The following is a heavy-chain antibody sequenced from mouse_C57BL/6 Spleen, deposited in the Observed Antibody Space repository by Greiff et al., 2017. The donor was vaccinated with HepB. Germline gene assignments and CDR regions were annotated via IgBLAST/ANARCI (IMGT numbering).Heavy chain of an antibody. CDR2: IDPENGDT. V-gene: IGHV14-4*01. CDR3: TTDGNYGYWYFDV. J-gene: IGHJ1*03. CDR1: GFNIKDDY. D-gene: IGHD2-1*01. Sequence: EVKLQQSGAELVRPGASVKLSCTASGFNIKDDYMHWVKQRPEQGLEWIGWIDPENGDTEYASKFQGKATITADTSSNTAYLQLSSLTSEDTAVYYCTTDGNYGYWYFDVWGTGTTVTVSS.